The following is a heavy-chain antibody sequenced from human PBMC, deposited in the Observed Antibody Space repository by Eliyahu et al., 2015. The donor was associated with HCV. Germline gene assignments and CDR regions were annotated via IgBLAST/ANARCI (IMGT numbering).Heavy chain of an antibody. CDR2: IKRKTDGGTT. V-gene: IGHV3-15*01. Sequence: EVQLVESGGGLVKPGGSLRLSCAASGFSFSNAWMNWVRQAPGKGLEWVGRIKRKTDGGTTDYAAPVKGRFTISXDDSKNTLYLQMNSLKTEDTAVYYCTTAWMQLWFWGQGTLVTVSS. J-gene: IGHJ4*02. CDR3: TTAWMQLWF. D-gene: IGHD5-18*01. CDR1: GFSFSNAW.